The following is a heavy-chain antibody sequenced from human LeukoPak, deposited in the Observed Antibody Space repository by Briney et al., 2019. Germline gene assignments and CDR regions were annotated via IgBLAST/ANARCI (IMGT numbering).Heavy chain of an antibody. CDR3: ARDVERTGGTYYYGSGSPRG. J-gene: IGHJ4*02. Sequence: GGSLKLSCAASGFSFSGSAIHWVRQAPGKGLEWVGRIRGAGYSDAPAYVASVRGRFTISRDDSKSTAYLQMNSLRDEDTAVYYCARDVERTGGTYYYGSGSPRGWGQGTLVTVSS. V-gene: IGHV3-73*01. D-gene: IGHD3-10*01. CDR1: GFSFSGSA. CDR2: IRGAGYSDAP.